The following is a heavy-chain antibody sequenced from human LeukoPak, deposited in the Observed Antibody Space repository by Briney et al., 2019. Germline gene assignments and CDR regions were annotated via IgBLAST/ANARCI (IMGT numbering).Heavy chain of an antibody. V-gene: IGHV4-34*01. J-gene: IGHJ4*02. CDR1: GGSFSDYY. Sequence: PSETLSLTCAVYGGSFSDYYWNWIRQPPGKGLEWIGEIHHGGTATYNPSLKSRVTMSVDTSKNQFSLRLSSMTAADTAVYYCARLSYRDRRGFDYWDQGALVTVSS. CDR3: ARLSYRDRRGFDY. D-gene: IGHD2-21*01. CDR2: IHHGGTA.